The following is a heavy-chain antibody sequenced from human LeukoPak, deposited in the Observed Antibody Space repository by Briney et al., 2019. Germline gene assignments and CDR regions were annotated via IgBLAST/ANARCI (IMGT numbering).Heavy chain of an antibody. J-gene: IGHJ3*02. CDR1: GGSISSSSYY. V-gene: IGHV4-39*07. CDR2: IYYSGST. D-gene: IGHD3-22*01. Sequence: SETLSLTCTVSGGSISSSSYYWGWIRQPPGKGLEWIGSIYYSGSTYYNPSLKSRVTISVDTSKNQFSLKLSSVTAADTAVYYYGVNTNYYDSSGYYAFDIWGQGTMVTVSS. CDR3: GVNTNYYDSSGYYAFDI.